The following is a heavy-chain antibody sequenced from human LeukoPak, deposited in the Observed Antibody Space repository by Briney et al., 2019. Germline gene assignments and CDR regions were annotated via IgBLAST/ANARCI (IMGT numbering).Heavy chain of an antibody. CDR3: AKGGGELGSGSLDY. J-gene: IGHJ4*02. CDR2: ISSSSSYI. CDR1: GFTFSSYS. V-gene: IGHV3-21*01. D-gene: IGHD3-10*01. Sequence: GGSLRLSCAASGFTFSSYSMNWVRQAPGKGLEWVSSISSSSSYIYYADSVKGRFTISRDNAKNTLYLQMNSLTTEDTAVYYCAKGGGELGSGSLDYWGQGTLVTVSS.